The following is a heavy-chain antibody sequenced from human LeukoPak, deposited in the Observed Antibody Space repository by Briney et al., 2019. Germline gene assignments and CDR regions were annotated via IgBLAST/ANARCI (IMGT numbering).Heavy chain of an antibody. CDR3: ARGIQLWSNFDY. CDR1: GFTFSSYA. D-gene: IGHD5-18*01. V-gene: IGHV3-64*01. CDR2: ISSNGGST. Sequence: GGSLRLSCAASGFTFSSYAMHWVRQAPGKGLEYVSAISSNGGSTYCANSVKGRFTISRDNSKNTLYLQMGSLRAEDMAVYYCARGIQLWSNFDYWGQGTLVTVSS. J-gene: IGHJ4*02.